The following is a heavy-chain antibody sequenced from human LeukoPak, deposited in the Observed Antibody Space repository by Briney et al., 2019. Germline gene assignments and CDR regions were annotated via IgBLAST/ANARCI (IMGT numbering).Heavy chain of an antibody. J-gene: IGHJ4*02. V-gene: IGHV3-21*01. CDR2: ISSSSSYM. CDR1: GFNFNTYN. D-gene: IGHD5-12*01. Sequence: GGSLRLSCGVSGFNFNTYNMNWLRQAPGKGLEWVSTISSSSSYMYYADSVRGRFTISRDNAKSSLYLQMNSLRAEDTAVYYCARASGGDRGYDLYYLDYWGQGSLVTVSS. CDR3: ARASGGDRGYDLYYLDY.